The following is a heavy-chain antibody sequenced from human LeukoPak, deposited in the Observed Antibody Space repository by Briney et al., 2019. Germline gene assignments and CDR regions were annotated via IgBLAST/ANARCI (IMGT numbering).Heavy chain of an antibody. V-gene: IGHV4-38-2*01. CDR2: IFQSGNT. D-gene: IGHD3-3*01. J-gene: IGHJ4*02. CDR3: ASDNYDDYFDY. Sequence: TSSETLSLTCAVSGPSSTSVYYWAWIRQPPGTGLEWVGSIFQSGNTYYTPSLKTRVSISMDKSENHFSLRLTSVTAADTATYYSASDNYDDYFDYWGQGAPVIVSS. CDR1: GPSSTSVYY.